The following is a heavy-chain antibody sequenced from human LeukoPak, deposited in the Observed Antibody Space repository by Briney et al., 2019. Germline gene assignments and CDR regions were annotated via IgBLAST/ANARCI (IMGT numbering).Heavy chain of an antibody. CDR3: ARGGRDTGPYWYFDL. CDR1: GGSISGYY. Sequence: KPSETLSLTCTVSGGSISGYYWSWIRQPPGKGLEWIGYIYYSGSTNYNPSLKSRVTISVDTSKNQFSLKLSSVTAADTAVYYCARGGRDTGPYWYFDLWGRGTLVTVSS. V-gene: IGHV4-59*01. D-gene: IGHD3-10*01. J-gene: IGHJ2*01. CDR2: IYYSGST.